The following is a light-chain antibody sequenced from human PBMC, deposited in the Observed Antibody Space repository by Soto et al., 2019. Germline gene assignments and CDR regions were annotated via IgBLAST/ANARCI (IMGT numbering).Light chain of an antibody. CDR1: SSNIGAGYD. CDR3: QSYDSSLSAFYV. Sequence: QAVVTQPPSVSGAPGQRVTISCTGSSSNIGAGYDVHWYQQLPGTAPKLLIYGNSNRPSGVPDPFSGSKSGTSASLAITGLQAEDEADYYCQSYDSSLSAFYVFGTGTKLTVL. J-gene: IGLJ1*01. CDR2: GNS. V-gene: IGLV1-40*01.